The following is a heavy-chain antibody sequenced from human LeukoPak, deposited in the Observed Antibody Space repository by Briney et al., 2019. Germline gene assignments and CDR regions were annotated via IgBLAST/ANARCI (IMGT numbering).Heavy chain of an antibody. D-gene: IGHD3-16*01. Sequence: PSETLSLTCTVSGSSISSGFYWGWIRQPPGKGLEWIGNMHHSGNTYYSPSLRSRVTISIDTSNNQFSLELTSVTAADTAVYYCARHPDTFGGVMSFDYWGQGTLVTVS. V-gene: IGHV4-38-2*02. J-gene: IGHJ4*02. CDR3: ARHPDTFGGVMSFDY. CDR2: MHHSGNT. CDR1: GSSISSGFY.